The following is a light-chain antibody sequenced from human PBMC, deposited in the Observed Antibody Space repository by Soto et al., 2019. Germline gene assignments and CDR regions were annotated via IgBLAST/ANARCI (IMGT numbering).Light chain of an antibody. J-gene: IGLJ2*01. CDR1: SSNIGNNY. CDR2: DNN. CDR3: GTWDSSLSVGV. V-gene: IGLV1-51*01. Sequence: QAVVTQPPSVSAAPGQKVTISCSGSSSNIGNNYVSWYQSLPGTAPKLLIYDNNERPSGIPDRFSGSKSGTSATLGITGLQTGDEADYYCGTWDSSLSVGVFGGGTKLTVL.